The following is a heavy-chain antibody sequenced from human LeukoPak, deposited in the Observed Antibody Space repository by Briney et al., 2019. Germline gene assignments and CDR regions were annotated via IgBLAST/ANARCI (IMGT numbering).Heavy chain of an antibody. CDR2: ISAYNGNT. D-gene: IGHD3-22*01. Sequence: ASVKVSCKASGYTFTSYGISWVRQAPGQGLEWMGWISAYNGNTNYAQKLQGRVTMTTDTSTSTAYMELRSLRSDDTAVYYCARDPCHYYDSSGYCNWFDPWGQGTPVTVSS. J-gene: IGHJ5*02. CDR1: GYTFTSYG. CDR3: ARDPCHYYDSSGYCNWFDP. V-gene: IGHV1-18*01.